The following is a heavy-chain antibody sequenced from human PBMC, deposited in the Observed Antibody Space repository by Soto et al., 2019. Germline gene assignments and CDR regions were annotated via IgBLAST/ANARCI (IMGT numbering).Heavy chain of an antibody. CDR2: IIPIFGTT. D-gene: IGHD3-3*01. J-gene: IGHJ6*02. V-gene: IGHV1-69*12. Sequence: QVQLVQSGAEVKRPGSSVKVSCKASGGTFTSYAISWVRRAPGQGPEWMGQIIPIFGTTKYAQELQGRVTITADGSTTTAYMELRNLRSEDTAVYYCARDRHDFWRALTTPQAGMDVWGQGTTVIVSS. CDR3: ARDRHDFWRALTTPQAGMDV. CDR1: GGTFTSYA.